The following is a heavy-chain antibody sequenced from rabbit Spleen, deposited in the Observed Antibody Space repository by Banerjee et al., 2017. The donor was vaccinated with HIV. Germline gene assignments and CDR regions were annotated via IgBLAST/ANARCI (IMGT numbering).Heavy chain of an antibody. V-gene: IGHV1S40*01. CDR3: ARDSGTSFSSYGMDL. Sequence: QSLEESGGDLVKPGASLTLTCTASGFSFTYIDYLCWVRQPPGKGPEWIACVAAGVSFTSYYATWAKGRFTISKTSSTTVTLQMTSLTAADTATYFCARDSGTSFSSYGMDLWGQGTL. CDR2: VAAGVSFTS. D-gene: IGHD8-1*01. J-gene: IGHJ6*01. CDR1: GFSFTYIDY.